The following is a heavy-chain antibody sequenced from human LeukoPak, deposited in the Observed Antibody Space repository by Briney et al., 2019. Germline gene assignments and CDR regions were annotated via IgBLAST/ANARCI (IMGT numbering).Heavy chain of an antibody. Sequence: SVKVSCKASGFTFTSSAVRWVRQARGQRLEWIGWIVVGSGNTNYAQKFQERVTITRDMSTSTAYMELSSLRSEDTAVYYCAAGLELGGGGDYWGQGTLVTVSS. V-gene: IGHV1-58*01. CDR1: GFTFTSSA. CDR3: AAGLELGGGGDY. J-gene: IGHJ4*02. D-gene: IGHD1-7*01. CDR2: IVVGSGNT.